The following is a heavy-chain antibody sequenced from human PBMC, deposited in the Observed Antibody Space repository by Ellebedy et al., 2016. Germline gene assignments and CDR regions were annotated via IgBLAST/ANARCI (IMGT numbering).Heavy chain of an antibody. V-gene: IGHV3-48*01. CDR1: GFTFSSFS. CDR2: ISSSTTTI. Sequence: ETLSLTCAASGFTFSSFSMNWVRQAPGKGLEWVSYISSSTTTIYYADSVKGRFTISRDNSKNTLYLQMNSLRAEDTAVYFCAKDRYGDYVAYFDYWGQGTLVTVSS. D-gene: IGHD4-17*01. J-gene: IGHJ4*02. CDR3: AKDRYGDYVAYFDY.